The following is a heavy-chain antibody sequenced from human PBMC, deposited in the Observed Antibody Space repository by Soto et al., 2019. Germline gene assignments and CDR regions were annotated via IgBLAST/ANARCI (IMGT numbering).Heavy chain of an antibody. Sequence: QVQLVESGGGVVQSGRSLRLSCAASEFPFSSYGMHWVRQAPGKGLEWVAVISHDGSTIYYADSVKGRFTISRDNSKNTLYLQMNSLRAEDTAVYYCAKPFQRSGYYYDFWYFDLWGRGTLVTVSS. CDR2: ISHDGSTI. J-gene: IGHJ2*01. CDR3: AKPFQRSGYYYDFWYFDL. D-gene: IGHD3-22*01. V-gene: IGHV3-30*18. CDR1: EFPFSSYG.